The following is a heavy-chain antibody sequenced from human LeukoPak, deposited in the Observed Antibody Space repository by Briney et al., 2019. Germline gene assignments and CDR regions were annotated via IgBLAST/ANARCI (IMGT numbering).Heavy chain of an antibody. V-gene: IGHV4-39*07. CDR3: ARDERGYSDWFDP. J-gene: IGHJ5*02. CDR1: GGSISSYY. Sequence: SETLSLTCTVSGGSISSYYWGWIRQPPGKGLEWIGSIYYSGSTYYNPSLKSRVTISVDTSKNQFSLKLNSVTAADTAVYYCARDERGYSDWFDPWGQGTLVPVSS. D-gene: IGHD2-15*01. CDR2: IYYSGST.